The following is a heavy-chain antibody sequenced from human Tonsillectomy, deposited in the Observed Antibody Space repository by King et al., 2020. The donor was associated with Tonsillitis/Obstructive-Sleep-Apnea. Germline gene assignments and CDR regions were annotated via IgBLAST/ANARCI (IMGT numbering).Heavy chain of an antibody. J-gene: IGHJ4*03. Sequence: VQLVESGGDLVQPGGSLRLSCAASGFIYSDYAMTWIRQAPGKGLEWSSTIGGNGETTYYADSVKGRFTLSRDNSKNTLYLQMNSLRAEDTAVYYCTRAGWVYWGQGTMVTVSS. V-gene: IGHV3-23*04. D-gene: IGHD1-26*01. CDR2: IGGNGETT. CDR1: GFIYSDYA. CDR3: TRAGWVY.